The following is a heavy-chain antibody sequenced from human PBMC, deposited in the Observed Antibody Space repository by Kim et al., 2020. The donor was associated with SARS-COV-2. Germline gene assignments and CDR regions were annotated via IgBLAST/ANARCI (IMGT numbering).Heavy chain of an antibody. CDR3: ARLGEYYDSSGYYLYYFDY. CDR2: IYPGDSDT. Sequence: GESLKISCKGSGYSFTSYWIGWVRQMPGKGLEWMGIIYPGDSDTRYSPSFQGQVTISADKSISTAYLQWSSLKASDTAMYYCARLGEYYDSSGYYLYYFDYWGQGTLVTVSS. D-gene: IGHD3-22*01. CDR1: GYSFTSYW. V-gene: IGHV5-51*01. J-gene: IGHJ4*02.